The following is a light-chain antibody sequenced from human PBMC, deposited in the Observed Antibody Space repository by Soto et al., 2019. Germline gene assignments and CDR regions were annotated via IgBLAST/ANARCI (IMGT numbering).Light chain of an antibody. Sequence: QSVLTQPASVSVSPGQSITISCTGTSSDIGTYNYVSWYQQHPGKVPKLMIYEVSNRPSGVSNRFSGSKSGNTASLAISGLQAEDEADYYCSSYTTSSTQVFGGGTKLTVL. CDR2: EVS. V-gene: IGLV2-14*01. CDR1: SSDIGTYNY. CDR3: SSYTTSSTQV. J-gene: IGLJ3*02.